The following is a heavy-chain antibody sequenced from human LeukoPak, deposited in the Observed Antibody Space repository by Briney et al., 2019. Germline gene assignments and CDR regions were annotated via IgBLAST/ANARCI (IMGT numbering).Heavy chain of an antibody. V-gene: IGHV3-53*01. Sequence: GGSLRLSCAASGFTASSNYMSWVRQAPGKGLEWVSVIYSGGSTYYADSVKGRFTISRDNSKNTLYLQMNSLRAEDTAVYYCARTLYGDYADYWGQGTLVTVSS. J-gene: IGHJ4*02. CDR1: GFTASSNY. CDR3: ARTLYGDYADY. CDR2: IYSGGST. D-gene: IGHD3-16*01.